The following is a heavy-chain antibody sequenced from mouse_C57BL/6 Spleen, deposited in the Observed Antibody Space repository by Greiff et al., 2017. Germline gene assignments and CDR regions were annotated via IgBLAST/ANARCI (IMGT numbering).Heavy chain of an antibody. CDR3: AKDYGSSLDD. Sequence: EVHLLQSGPELVKPGASVKISCKASGYSFTGYFMNWVKQSPGKSLEWIGRINPYTGGTFYNQKFKGKATLTVDKSSSTAYMQLLSLTSEVFAVEYCAKDYGSSLDDWGQGTTLTVSS. CDR1: GYSFTGYF. J-gene: IGHJ2*01. D-gene: IGHD1-1*01. CDR2: INPYTGGT. V-gene: IGHV1-37*01.